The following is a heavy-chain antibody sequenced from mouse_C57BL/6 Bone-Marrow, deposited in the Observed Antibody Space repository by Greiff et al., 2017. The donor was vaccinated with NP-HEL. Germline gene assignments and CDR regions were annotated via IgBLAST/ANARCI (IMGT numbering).Heavy chain of an antibody. CDR2: IFPGSGST. V-gene: IGHV1-56*01. Sequence: QVQLQQSGPELVRPGASVKISCKAPGYTFTSHWMPWVRQRPGQGLAWIGEIFPGSGSTYYNEKFNGKATLTVDTSSSTAYMQLSSLTSEDSAVYFCARSGYGNAWFAYWGQGTLVTVSA. CDR3: ARSGYGNAWFAY. D-gene: IGHD2-1*01. CDR1: GYTFTSHW. J-gene: IGHJ3*01.